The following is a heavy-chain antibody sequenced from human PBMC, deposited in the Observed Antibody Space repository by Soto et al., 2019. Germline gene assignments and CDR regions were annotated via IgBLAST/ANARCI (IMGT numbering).Heavy chain of an antibody. J-gene: IGHJ4*02. CDR2: IIPIFGTA. V-gene: IGHV1-69*13. Sequence: SVKVSCKASGGTFSSYAISWVRQAPGQGLEWMGGIIPIFGTANYAQKFQGRVTITADESTSTAYMELSSLRSEDTAVYYCARDESSGSYFFGYWGQGTLVSVSS. CDR1: GGTFSSYA. CDR3: ARDESSGSYFFGY. D-gene: IGHD1-26*01.